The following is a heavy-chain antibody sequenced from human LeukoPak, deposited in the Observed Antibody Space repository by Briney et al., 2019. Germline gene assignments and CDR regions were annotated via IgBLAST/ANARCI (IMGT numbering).Heavy chain of an antibody. D-gene: IGHD2-2*01. CDR1: EFTFSLYA. CDR2: INDVSSDI. J-gene: IGHJ4*02. V-gene: IGHV3-21*05. CDR3: ARDTYQPGLIDC. Sequence: GGSLRLSCAASEFTFSLYAMNWVRQAPGKGLEGVSYINDVSSDIHYADSVKGRFTISRDNAKNTLYLQMNSLRAEDTAVYYCARDTYQPGLIDCRGQGTLVTVSS.